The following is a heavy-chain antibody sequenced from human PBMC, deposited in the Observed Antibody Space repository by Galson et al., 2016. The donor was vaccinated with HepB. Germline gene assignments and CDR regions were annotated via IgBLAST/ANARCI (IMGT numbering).Heavy chain of an antibody. CDR2: ISWDGLKT. J-gene: IGHJ6*02. Sequence: SLRLSCAASGFTFDDYTMHWVRQAPGKGLEWVSLISWDGLKTYYADSVKGRFTISRDNRKNSLYLQMDNLRNEDTALYYCGKDWGSLWESSGKGMDVWGQGTTVTV. V-gene: IGHV3-43*01. CDR3: GKDWGSLWESSGKGMDV. CDR1: GFTFDDYT. D-gene: IGHD3-10*01.